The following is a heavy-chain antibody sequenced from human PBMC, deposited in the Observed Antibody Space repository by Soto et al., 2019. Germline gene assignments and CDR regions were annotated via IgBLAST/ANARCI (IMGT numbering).Heavy chain of an antibody. V-gene: IGHV3-23*01. CDR3: AKDLTGCSDSSGTLDY. Sequence: GGSLRLSCAASGFTFSSYAMSWVRQAPGKGLEWVSAISGSGGSTYYADSVKGRFTISRDNSKNTLYLQMNSLRADDTAVYYCAKDLTGCSDSSGTLDYWGQGTLVNVSS. D-gene: IGHD3-22*01. CDR1: GFTFSSYA. CDR2: ISGSGGST. J-gene: IGHJ4*02.